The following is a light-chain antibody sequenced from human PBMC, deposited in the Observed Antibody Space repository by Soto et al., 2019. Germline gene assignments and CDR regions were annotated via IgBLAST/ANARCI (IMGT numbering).Light chain of an antibody. J-gene: IGLJ1*01. Sequence: QSVLTQPPSVSAAPGQKVTISCSGSSSNIGNNYVSWYQQLPGTAPKLLIYENNKRPSGIPDRFSGSKSGTSATLGITGLQTGDEADYYCGTWDSSLSAYVFGTVTRSPS. CDR1: SSNIGNNY. CDR2: ENN. CDR3: GTWDSSLSAYV. V-gene: IGLV1-51*02.